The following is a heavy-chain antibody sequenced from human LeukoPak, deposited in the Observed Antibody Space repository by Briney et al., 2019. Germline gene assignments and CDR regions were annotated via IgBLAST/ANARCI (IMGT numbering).Heavy chain of an antibody. CDR3: AREGYYSGMDV. V-gene: IGHV3-21*01. CDR2: IGSSISYI. J-gene: IGHJ6*02. Sequence: GSLRLSCAASGFTFSSYSMKWVRQAPGKGLEWVSFIGSSISYISYADSVKGRFTISRDNAKNSLCLQMNSLRAEDTAVYYCAREGYYSGMDVWGQGTTVTVSS. CDR1: GFTFSSYS.